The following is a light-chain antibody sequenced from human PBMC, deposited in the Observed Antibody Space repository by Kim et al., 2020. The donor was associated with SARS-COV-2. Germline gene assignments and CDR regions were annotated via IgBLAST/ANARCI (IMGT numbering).Light chain of an antibody. CDR2: TAS. Sequence: ASVGDRVTITCRASQGINNYLAWFQQKPGQAPKSLIITASSLQSGVPSRFSGSGSGTDFTLTISSLQPEDFATYYCQQYNSYPITFGQGTRLEIK. CDR3: QQYNSYPIT. CDR1: QGINNY. J-gene: IGKJ5*01. V-gene: IGKV1-16*01.